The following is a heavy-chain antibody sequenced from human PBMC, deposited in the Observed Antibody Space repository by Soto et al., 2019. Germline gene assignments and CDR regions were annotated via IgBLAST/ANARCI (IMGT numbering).Heavy chain of an antibody. J-gene: IGHJ4*02. CDR3: ARGWAVYSSSLFDY. CDR2: ISGSGGST. CDR1: GFTFSSYA. Sequence: EVQLLESGGGLVQPGGSLRLSCAASGFTFSSYAMSWVRQAPGKGLEWVSVISGSGGSTYYADSVKGRFTISRDNSKNTLYLQMNSLRAEDTAVYYCARGWAVYSSSLFDYWGQGTLVTVS. V-gene: IGHV3-23*01. D-gene: IGHD6-13*01.